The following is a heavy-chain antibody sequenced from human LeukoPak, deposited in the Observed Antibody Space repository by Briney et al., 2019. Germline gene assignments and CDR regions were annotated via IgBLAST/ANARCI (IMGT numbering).Heavy chain of an antibody. CDR2: ISYDGSNK. V-gene: IGHV3-30-3*01. CDR1: GFTFSSYA. J-gene: IGHJ3*02. CDR3: ARVNWRIAVAGAFDI. Sequence: GRSLRLYCAASGFTFSSYAMHWVRQAPGKGLEWVAVISYDGSNKYYADSVKGRFTISRDNAKNTLYLQMNSLRAEDTAVYYCARVNWRIAVAGAFDIWGQGTMVTVSS. D-gene: IGHD6-19*01.